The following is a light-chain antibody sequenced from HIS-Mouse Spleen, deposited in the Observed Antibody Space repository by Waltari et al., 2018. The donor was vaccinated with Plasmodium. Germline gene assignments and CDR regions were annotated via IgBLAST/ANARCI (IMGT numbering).Light chain of an antibody. V-gene: IGLV2-11*01. CDR3: CSYAGSYTWV. CDR1: SSDVGGSNY. J-gene: IGLJ3*02. Sequence: QSALTQPRSVSGSPGQSVTISCTSTSSDVGGSNYVSWYQQHPGKAPKLMIYHVSKRPSGVPDRFSGSKSGNTASLTISGLQAEDEADYYCCSYAGSYTWVFGGGTKLTVL. CDR2: HVS.